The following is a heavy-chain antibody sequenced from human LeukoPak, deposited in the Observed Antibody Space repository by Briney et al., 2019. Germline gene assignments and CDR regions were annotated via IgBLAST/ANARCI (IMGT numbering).Heavy chain of an antibody. CDR2: IRGGGDNT. J-gene: IGHJ2*01. CDR3: AKEGYNYWYFDL. D-gene: IGHD5-18*01. CDR1: GFTFSSYA. Sequence: PGGSLRLSCAASGFTFSSYAMTWVRQAQGKGLEWVSAIRGGGDNTNYADSVKGRFTISRDNSRNTLYLLMNSLRAEDTAVYYCAKEGYNYWYFDLWGRGTLVTVSS. V-gene: IGHV3-23*01.